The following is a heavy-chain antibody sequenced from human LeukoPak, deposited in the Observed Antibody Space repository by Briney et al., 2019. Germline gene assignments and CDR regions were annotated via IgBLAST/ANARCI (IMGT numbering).Heavy chain of an antibody. CDR2: IIPILGIA. D-gene: IGHD5-12*01. CDR3: ASVRRGYSGYAPDY. J-gene: IGHJ4*02. V-gene: IGHV1-69*04. CDR1: GGTFSSYA. Sequence: GSSVKVSCKASGGTFSSYAISWVRQAPGQGLEWMGRIIPILGIANYAQKFQGRVTITADKSTSTAYMELSSLRSEDTAVYYCASVRRGYSGYAPDYWGQGTLVTVSS.